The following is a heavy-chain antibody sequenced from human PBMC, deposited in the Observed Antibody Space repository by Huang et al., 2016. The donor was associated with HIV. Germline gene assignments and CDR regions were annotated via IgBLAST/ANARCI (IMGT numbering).Heavy chain of an antibody. V-gene: IGHV1-18*01. J-gene: IGHJ3*02. CDR2: ASADKRYP. Sequence: QAQLMQSGGEVKKTGASVRVSCKASGFPFTSYGISWVRQAPGLGLEWVGWASADKRYPDYAQKIQSRVTWTVDASTTKAYMELTGLTSDDTAVYYCTSDPWYAPTWKRNAASFIWGQGTMVTVSS. D-gene: IGHD2-8*01. CDR3: TSDPWYAPTWKRNAASFI. CDR1: GFPFTSYG.